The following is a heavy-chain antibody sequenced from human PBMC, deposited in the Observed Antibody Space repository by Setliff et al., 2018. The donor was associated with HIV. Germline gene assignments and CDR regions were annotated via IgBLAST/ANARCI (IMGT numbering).Heavy chain of an antibody. CDR3: ARNSITVTTDWFDP. CDR1: GGSISSYY. CDR2: IYTSGST. J-gene: IGHJ5*02. D-gene: IGHD4-17*01. Sequence: PSETLSLTCTVPGGSISSYYWSWIRQPAGKGLEWIGRIYTSGSTNYNPSLKSRVTMSVDTSKNQFSLKLSSVAAADTAVYYCARNSITVTTDWFDPWGQGTLGTVSS. V-gene: IGHV4-4*07.